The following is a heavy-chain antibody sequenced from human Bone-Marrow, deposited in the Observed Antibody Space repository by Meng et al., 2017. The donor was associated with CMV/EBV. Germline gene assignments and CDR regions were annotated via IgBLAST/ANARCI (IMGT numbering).Heavy chain of an antibody. D-gene: IGHD3-10*01. CDR1: GFTFSRYW. J-gene: IGHJ4*02. CDR2: IKEDGSEK. Sequence: GESLKISCAASGFTFSRYWMSWVRQAPGKGLEWVANIKEDGSEKYYVVSVKGRFTISRDNAKNSLYLQMNSLRAEDTALYYCAKDTEYYYGSGSYFDYWGQGTLVAVSS. V-gene: IGHV3-7*03. CDR3: AKDTEYYYGSGSYFDY.